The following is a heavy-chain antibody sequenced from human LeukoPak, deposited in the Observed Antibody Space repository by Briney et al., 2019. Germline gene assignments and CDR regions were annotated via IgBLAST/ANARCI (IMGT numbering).Heavy chain of an antibody. V-gene: IGHV4-61*05. CDR1: GGSISTSNYY. CDR3: ARGGVRGATDAFDI. CDR2: IYYSGST. D-gene: IGHD3-10*01. Sequence: SETLSLTCTVSGGSISTSNYYWGWIRQPPGKGLEWIGYIYYSGSTNYNPSLKSRVTISVDTSKNQFSLKLSSVTAADTAVYYCARGGVRGATDAFDIWGQGTMVTVSS. J-gene: IGHJ3*02.